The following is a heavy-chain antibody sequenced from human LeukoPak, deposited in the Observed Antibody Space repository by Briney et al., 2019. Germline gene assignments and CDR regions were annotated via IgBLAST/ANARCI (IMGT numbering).Heavy chain of an antibody. D-gene: IGHD3-10*01. V-gene: IGHV3-20*04. CDR2: INWNGGST. Sequence: PGGSLRLSCAASGFTFSSYAMSWVRQAPGKGLEWVSGINWNGGSTGYADSVKGRFTISRDNAKNSLYLQMNSLRAEDTALYYCARSITMVRGVTIGFDYWGQGTLVTVSS. CDR1: GFTFSSYA. CDR3: ARSITMVRGVTIGFDY. J-gene: IGHJ4*02.